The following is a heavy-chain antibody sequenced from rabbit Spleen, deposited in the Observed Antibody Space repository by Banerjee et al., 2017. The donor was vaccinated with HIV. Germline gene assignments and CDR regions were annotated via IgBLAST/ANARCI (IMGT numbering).Heavy chain of an antibody. Sequence: QSLEESGGDLVKPGASLTLTCTASGFSFIAGYYMCWVRRAPGKGLEWIACIHGGSKNNIYYASWAKGRFTISKTSSTTVTLQMTSLTVADTATYFCARFYAGYGDFGYAAMWGQGTLVTVS. CDR2: IHGGSKNNI. CDR1: GFSFIAGYY. J-gene: IGHJ6*01. V-gene: IGHV1S40*01. CDR3: ARFYAGYGDFGYAAM. D-gene: IGHD7-1*01.